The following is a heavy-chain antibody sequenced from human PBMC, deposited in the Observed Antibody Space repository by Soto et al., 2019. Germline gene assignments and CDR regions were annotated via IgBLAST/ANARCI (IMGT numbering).Heavy chain of an antibody. D-gene: IGHD5-12*01. J-gene: IGHJ4*02. V-gene: IGHV1-69*13. Sequence: GGSVKVCFKASGGPFSSYAISLVRQAPGQGLEWMGGIIPIFGTANYAQKFHGRVTITADESTSTAYMELSSLRSEDTAVYYCARAKGSGSLFDYWGQGTMVTVSS. CDR3: ARAKGSGSLFDY. CDR1: GGPFSSYA. CDR2: IIPIFGTA.